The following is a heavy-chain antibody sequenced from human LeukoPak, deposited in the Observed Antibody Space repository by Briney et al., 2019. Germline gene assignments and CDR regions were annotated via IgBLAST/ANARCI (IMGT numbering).Heavy chain of an antibody. V-gene: IGHV4-59*01. D-gene: IGHD2-15*01. CDR3: ARGRGGGGSSNNWFDP. CDR1: GGSISSYY. CDR2: IYYSGST. J-gene: IGHJ5*02. Sequence: SETLSLTCTVSGGSISSYYWSWIRQPPGQGLDWIGYIYYSGSTNYNPSLKSRVSISVDTSKNQFSLKLSSVTAADTAVYYCARGRGGGGSSNNWFDPWGQGTLVTVSS.